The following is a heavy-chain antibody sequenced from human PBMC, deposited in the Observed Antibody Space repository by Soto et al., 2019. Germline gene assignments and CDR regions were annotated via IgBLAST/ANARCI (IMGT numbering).Heavy chain of an antibody. CDR1: GFTYRSYA. CDR3: ARAMDTAMASKDNWFDP. D-gene: IGHD5-18*01. CDR2: ISYDENNR. J-gene: IGHJ5*02. V-gene: IGHV3-30-3*01. Sequence: PGGSLRLSCAASGFTYRSYATHWVRQAPEKGLEWVAVISYDENNRYYTDSVKGRFTISRDNSKNTLYLQVNSLRAEDTAVYYCARAMDTAMASKDNWFDPWGQGTLVTVSS.